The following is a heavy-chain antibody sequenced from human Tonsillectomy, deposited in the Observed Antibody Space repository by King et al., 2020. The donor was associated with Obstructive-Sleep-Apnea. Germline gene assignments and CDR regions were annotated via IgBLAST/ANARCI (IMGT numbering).Heavy chain of an antibody. D-gene: IGHD2-2*01. V-gene: IGHV4-34*01. CDR3: ARMRQYQLLFSLYNWFDP. CDR1: GGSFSGYY. J-gene: IGHJ5*02. Sequence: VQLQQWGAGLLKPSETLSLTCAVYGGSFSGYYWSWIRQPPGKGLEWIGEINHSGSTNYNPSLKSRVTISVATSKNQFSLKLSSVAAVDTAVYYCARMRQYQLLFSLYNWFDPWGQGTLVTVSS. CDR2: INHSGST.